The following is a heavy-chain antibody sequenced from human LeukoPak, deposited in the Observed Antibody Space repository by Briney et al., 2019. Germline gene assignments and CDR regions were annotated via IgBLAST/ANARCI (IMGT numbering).Heavy chain of an antibody. J-gene: IGHJ4*02. Sequence: ASVKVSCKASGYTFTNYGISWVRQAPGQGLEWMGWISAYNGNTNYAQKLQGRVTMTTDTSTSTAYMELRSLRSDDTAVYYCARDDCSGGSCCLDYWGQGTLVTVSS. CDR1: GYTFTNYG. CDR2: ISAYNGNT. D-gene: IGHD2-15*01. CDR3: ARDDCSGGSCCLDY. V-gene: IGHV1-18*01.